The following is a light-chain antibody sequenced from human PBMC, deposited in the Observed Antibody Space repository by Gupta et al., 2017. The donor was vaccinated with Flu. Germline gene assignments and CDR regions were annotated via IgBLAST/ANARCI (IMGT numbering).Light chain of an antibody. CDR1: TGDVTNRHY. J-gene: IGLJ3*02. Sequence: QAVVTQEPSLTVSPGGTVTLTCGSSTGDVTNRHYPYWFQNKPGQAPRTLIYDTSKTHSWTPARFSGSLLGGTAALTLSGAQPEDEADYYCLLSYSGAWVFGGGTKLTVL. CDR2: DTS. V-gene: IGLV7-46*01. CDR3: LLSYSGAWV.